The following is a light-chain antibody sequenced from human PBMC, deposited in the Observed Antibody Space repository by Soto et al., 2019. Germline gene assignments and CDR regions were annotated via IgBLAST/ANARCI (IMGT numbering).Light chain of an antibody. CDR1: QTISSN. Sequence: DRVMTQSPATLSVSPGDRATLSCRASQTISSNLAWYQQKPGQAPRLLIHSASTRATGVPDRFSGSGSGTEFTLTISSLETEDFAVYYCQQRSSWPLTFGGGTKVEIK. CDR3: QQRSSWPLT. J-gene: IGKJ4*01. V-gene: IGKV3-15*01. CDR2: SAS.